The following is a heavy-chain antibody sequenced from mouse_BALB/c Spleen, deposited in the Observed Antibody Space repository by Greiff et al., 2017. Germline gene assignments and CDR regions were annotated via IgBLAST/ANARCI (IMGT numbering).Heavy chain of an antibody. Sequence: VQLQQSGAELVRPGVSVKISCKGSGYTFTDYAMHWVKQSHAKSLEWIGVISTYYGDASYNQKFKGKATMTVDKSSSTAYMELARLTSEDSAIYYCARATDDAIDYWGQGTSVTVSS. J-gene: IGHJ4*01. CDR3: ARATDDAIDY. V-gene: IGHV1S137*01. CDR2: ISTYYGDA. CDR1: GYTFTDYA. D-gene: IGHD1-1*01.